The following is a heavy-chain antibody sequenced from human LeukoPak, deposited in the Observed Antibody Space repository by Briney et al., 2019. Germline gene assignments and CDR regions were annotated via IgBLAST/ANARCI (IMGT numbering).Heavy chain of an antibody. CDR1: GFTFSSYS. D-gene: IGHD3-10*01. CDR3: ARDGWLDY. V-gene: IGHV3-21*01. Sequence: NPGGSPRLSCAASGFTFSSYSMNWVRQAPGKGLEWVSSISSSSSYIYYADSVKGRFTISRDNAKNSLYLQMDSLGAEDMAVYYCARDGWLDYWGQGTLVTVSS. CDR2: ISSSSSYI. J-gene: IGHJ4*02.